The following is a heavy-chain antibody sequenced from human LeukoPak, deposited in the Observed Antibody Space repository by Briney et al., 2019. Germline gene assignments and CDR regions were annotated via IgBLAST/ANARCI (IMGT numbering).Heavy chain of an antibody. V-gene: IGHV4-34*01. CDR2: INHSGST. Sequence: PSENLSLTCAVYGGPFSGYYWSWIRQPPGKGLEWIGEINHSGSTNYNPSLKSRVTISVDTSKNQFSLKLSSVTAADTAVYYCARSIVVVPAGMTNWFDPWGQGTLVTVSS. CDR3: ARSIVVVPAGMTNWFDP. CDR1: GGPFSGYY. J-gene: IGHJ5*02. D-gene: IGHD2-2*01.